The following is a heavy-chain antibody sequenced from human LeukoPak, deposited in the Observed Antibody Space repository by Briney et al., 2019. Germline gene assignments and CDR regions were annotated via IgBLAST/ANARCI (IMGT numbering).Heavy chain of an antibody. Sequence: SETLSLTCTVSGGSISSYYWSWIRQPPGKGLEWLGYIYYSGSTNYNPSLKSRVTISVDTSKNQFSLKLSSVTAADTAVYYCARPTTVVTPNDAFDIWGQGTMVTVSS. CDR2: IYYSGST. CDR3: ARPTTVVTPNDAFDI. CDR1: GGSISSYY. D-gene: IGHD4-23*01. J-gene: IGHJ3*02. V-gene: IGHV4-59*01.